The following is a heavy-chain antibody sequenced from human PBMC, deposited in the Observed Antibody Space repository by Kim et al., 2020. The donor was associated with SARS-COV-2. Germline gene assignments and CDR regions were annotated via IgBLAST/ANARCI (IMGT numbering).Heavy chain of an antibody. Sequence: GGSLRLSCVASGFTFSSFWMHWVRQAPGTGLMWVSRINNVGSATIYADSVKGRFTISRDNAKSTLYLQMNSLRVEDTAVYYCVRGSGNFGYGMGVWGQGTTVTVSS. CDR1: GFTFSSFW. CDR2: INNVGSAT. V-gene: IGHV3-74*01. D-gene: IGHD3-3*01. CDR3: VRGSGNFGYGMGV. J-gene: IGHJ6*02.